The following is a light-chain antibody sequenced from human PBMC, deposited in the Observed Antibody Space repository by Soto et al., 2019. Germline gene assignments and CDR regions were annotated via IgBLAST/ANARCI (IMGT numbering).Light chain of an antibody. Sequence: QSALTQPPSASGSPGQSVTISCTGTSSDVGGYNYVSWYQQHPGKVPKLMVYEVNKRTSGVPDRFSGSTSGNTDSLTVAGLQAEDEADYYCTSYAGGNKVFGTGTKLTVL. CDR3: TSYAGGNKV. CDR1: SSDVGGYNY. CDR2: EVN. V-gene: IGLV2-8*01. J-gene: IGLJ1*01.